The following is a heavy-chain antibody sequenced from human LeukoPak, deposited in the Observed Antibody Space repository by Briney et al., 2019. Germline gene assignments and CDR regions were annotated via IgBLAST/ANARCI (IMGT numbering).Heavy chain of an antibody. CDR1: GFTFSDYY. D-gene: IGHD3-10*01. J-gene: IGHJ4*02. CDR3: AKVDLEGSGSWWYFGY. CDR2: ISSSGSTI. V-gene: IGHV3-11*01. Sequence: GGSLRLSCAASGFTFSDYYMSWIRQAPGKGLEWVSYISSSGSTIYYADSVKGRFTISRDNAKNSLYLQMNSLRAEDTALYYCAKVDLEGSGSWWYFGYWGQGTLVTVSS.